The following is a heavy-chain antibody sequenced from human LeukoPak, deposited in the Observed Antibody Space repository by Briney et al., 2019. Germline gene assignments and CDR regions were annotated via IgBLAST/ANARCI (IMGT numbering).Heavy chain of an antibody. CDR2: IIPIFGTA. D-gene: IGHD4-17*01. Sequence: ASVKVSCKASGGTFSSYAISWVRQAPGRGLEWMGGIIPIFGTANYAQKLQGRVTITADESTSTAYMELSSLRSEDTAVYYCASHYGDYSNWFDPWGQGTLVTVSS. CDR1: GGTFSSYA. CDR3: ASHYGDYSNWFDP. J-gene: IGHJ5*02. V-gene: IGHV1-69*13.